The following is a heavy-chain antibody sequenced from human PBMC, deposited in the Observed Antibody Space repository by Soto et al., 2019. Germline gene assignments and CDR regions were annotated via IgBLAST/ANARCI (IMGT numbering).Heavy chain of an antibody. CDR2: ISYDGSNK. J-gene: IGHJ4*02. V-gene: IGHV3-30*18. CDR1: GFTFSSYG. Sequence: QVQLVESGGGVVQPGRSLRLSCAASGFTFSSYGMHWVRQAPGKGLEWVAVISYDGSNKYYADSVKGRFTISRDNSKNTLYLQMNSLRAEDTAVYYCEKETCSGPLDYWGQGTLVTVSS. CDR3: EKETCSGPLDY.